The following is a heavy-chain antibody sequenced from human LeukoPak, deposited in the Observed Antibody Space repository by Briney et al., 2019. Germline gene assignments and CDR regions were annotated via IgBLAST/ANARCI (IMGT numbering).Heavy chain of an antibody. CDR3: AATQTGGSSGYYQTDSFDY. CDR1: GGSISSGSYY. Sequence: SETLSLTCTVSGGSISSGSYYWSWIRQPAGKGLEWIGRIYTSGSTNYNPSLKSRVTISVDTSKNQFSLKLSSVTAADTAVYYCAATQTGGSSGYYQTDSFDYWGQGTLVTVSS. D-gene: IGHD3-22*01. CDR2: IYTSGST. V-gene: IGHV4-61*02. J-gene: IGHJ4*02.